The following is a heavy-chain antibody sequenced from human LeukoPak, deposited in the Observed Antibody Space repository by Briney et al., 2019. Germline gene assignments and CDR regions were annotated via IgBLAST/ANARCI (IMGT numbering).Heavy chain of an antibody. J-gene: IGHJ4*02. V-gene: IGHV3-21*01. CDR3: AREVDPTFDY. Sequence: GGSLRLSCAASGFTFSSYSMNWGRQAPGKGLEWVSSITSSSTYIYYADSLKGRFTISRDNAKNSLYLQMNSLRAEDTAVYYCAREVDPTFDYWGQGTLVTVSS. CDR1: GFTFSSYS. CDR2: ITSSSTYI.